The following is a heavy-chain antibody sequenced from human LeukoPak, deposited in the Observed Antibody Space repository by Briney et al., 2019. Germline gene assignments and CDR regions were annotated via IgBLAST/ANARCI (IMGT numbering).Heavy chain of an antibody. CDR2: IYSGGST. CDR1: GFTFSNYW. V-gene: IGHV3-53*01. Sequence: GGSLRLSCAASGFTFSNYWMSCVRQAPGKGLECVSLIYSGGSTSYSDSVKGRFTISRDTSKETVYLQMDSLRAEDTAVYYCARVTSRSGYYFDYWGQGSLVTVSS. D-gene: IGHD1-14*01. CDR3: ARVTSRSGYYFDY. J-gene: IGHJ4*02.